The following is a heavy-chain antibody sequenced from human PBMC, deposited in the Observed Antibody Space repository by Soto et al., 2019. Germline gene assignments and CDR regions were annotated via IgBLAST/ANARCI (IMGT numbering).Heavy chain of an antibody. V-gene: IGHV1-18*01. D-gene: IGHD3-22*01. Sequence: QVQLVQSGAEVKKPGASVKVSCKTSGYTFTNYGVGWVRQAPGQGLEWMGWTSGYNGNTKYAQQFQGRVTMTTDTHTIXAYMELRSLRSDDTAVYYCARLGWYYYDSSSYCDYWGQGTLVTVSS. CDR2: TSGYNGNT. CDR3: ARLGWYYYDSSSYCDY. J-gene: IGHJ4*02. CDR1: GYTFTNYG.